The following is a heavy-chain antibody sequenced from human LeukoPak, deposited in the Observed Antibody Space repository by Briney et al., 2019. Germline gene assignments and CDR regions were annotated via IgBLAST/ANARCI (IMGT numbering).Heavy chain of an antibody. CDR1: GFTVSSNY. D-gene: IGHD3-22*01. CDR3: ARWDNSGYHKYYFDY. J-gene: IGHJ4*02. CDR2: IYSGGST. V-gene: IGHV3-53*01. Sequence: PGGSLRLSCAASGFTVSSNYMNWVRQAPGKGLEWVSIIYSGGSTYYADSVKGRFTTSRDNSKNTLYLQMNSLTAEDTAVYYCARWDNSGYHKYYFDYWGQGTLVTVSS.